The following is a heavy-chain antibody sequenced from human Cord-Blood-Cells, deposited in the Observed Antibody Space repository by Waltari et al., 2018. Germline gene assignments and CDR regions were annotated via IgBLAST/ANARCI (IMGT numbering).Heavy chain of an antibody. D-gene: IGHD7-27*01. Sequence: QVQLVESGGGVVQPGRSLSLSCAAPGSTFRSYPIHWVRQAPGKGLEWVAVISYDGSNKYYADSVKGRFTISRDNSKNTLYLQMNSLRAEDTAVYYCARDPRLGFDYWGQGTLVTVSS. J-gene: IGHJ4*02. CDR3: ARDPRLGFDY. CDR1: GSTFRSYP. V-gene: IGHV3-30-3*01. CDR2: ISYDGSNK.